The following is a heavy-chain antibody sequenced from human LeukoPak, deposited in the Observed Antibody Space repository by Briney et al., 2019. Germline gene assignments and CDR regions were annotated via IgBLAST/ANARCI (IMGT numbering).Heavy chain of an antibody. CDR3: ARGWLQPYWYFDL. CDR2: ISPYNGNA. J-gene: IGHJ2*01. D-gene: IGHD5-24*01. V-gene: IGHV1-18*01. Sequence: ASVKVSCKASGYIFINYGITWVRQAPGQGPEWMGWISPYNGNADYAQKLQGRVTMTTDTSTTTAYMELRSLRSDDTAVYYCARGWLQPYWYFDLWGRGTLVTVPS. CDR1: GYIFINYG.